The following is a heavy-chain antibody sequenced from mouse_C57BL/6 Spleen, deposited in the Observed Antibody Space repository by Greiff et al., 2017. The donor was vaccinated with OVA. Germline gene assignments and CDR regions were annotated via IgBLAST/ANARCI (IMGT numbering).Heavy chain of an antibody. CDR3: ARMATVVAHWYFDV. Sequence: EVQLVESGGGLVKPGGSLKLSCAASGFTFSDYGMHWVRQAPEKGLEWVAYISSGSSTIYYADTVKGRFTISRDNAKNTLFLQMTSLRSEDTAMYYCARMATVVAHWYFDVWGTGTTVTVSS. J-gene: IGHJ1*03. V-gene: IGHV5-17*01. CDR1: GFTFSDYG. CDR2: ISSGSSTI. D-gene: IGHD1-1*01.